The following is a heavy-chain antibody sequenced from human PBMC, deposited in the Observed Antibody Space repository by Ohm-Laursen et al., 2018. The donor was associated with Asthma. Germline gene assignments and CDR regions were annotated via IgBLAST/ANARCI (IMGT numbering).Heavy chain of an antibody. CDR1: GFTFSIYA. CDR3: VRDTRFAFHF. CDR2: INDNSDLT. J-gene: IGHJ3*01. Sequence: SLRLSCAASGFTFSIYAMSWVRQAPGKGLEWVSQINDNSDLTYYADSVKGRFTISRDNSRNTLFLQMNSLRAEDTAIYYCVRDTRFAFHFWGQGTMVTVSS. V-gene: IGHV3-23*01.